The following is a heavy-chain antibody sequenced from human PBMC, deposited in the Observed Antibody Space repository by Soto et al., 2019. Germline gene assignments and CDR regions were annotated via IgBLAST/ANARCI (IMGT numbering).Heavy chain of an antibody. CDR2: IYHSGST. J-gene: IGHJ4*02. CDR3: VCRGYFDSSGYNGVDF. D-gene: IGHD3-22*01. Sequence: GEIYHSGSTNHNPSLKSRVRISLDKSKNQFSLKLSSVTAADTTMYYCVCRGYFDSSGYNGVDFWGQGTLVTVST. V-gene: IGHV4-4*02.